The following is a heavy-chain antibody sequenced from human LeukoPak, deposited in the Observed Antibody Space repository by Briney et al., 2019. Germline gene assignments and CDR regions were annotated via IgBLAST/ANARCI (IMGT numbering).Heavy chain of an antibody. D-gene: IGHD3-16*01. V-gene: IGHV4-34*01. CDR2: INHSGST. J-gene: IGHJ5*02. Sequence: PSETLSLTCAVYGGSFSGYYWSWIRQPPGKGLEWIGEINHSGSTNYNPSLKSRVTISVDTSKYQFSLKLRSVTAADTAVYYCARLGLTGFDPWGQGTLVTVSS. CDR3: ARLGLTGFDP. CDR1: GGSFSGYY.